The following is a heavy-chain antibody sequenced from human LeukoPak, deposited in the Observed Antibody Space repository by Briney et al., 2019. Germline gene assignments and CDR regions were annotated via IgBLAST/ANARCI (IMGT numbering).Heavy chain of an antibody. CDR1: GFTVSVTH. Sequence: PGGSLRLSCAASGFTVSVTHMSWVRQAPGKGLEWVSAMYTGGTTYYADSVKGRFTISRDNSRNTLFLHMNSLRADATAVYYCAKDEATSGGGLASWGQGTLVTVSS. J-gene: IGHJ4*02. CDR2: MYTGGTT. V-gene: IGHV3-53*01. D-gene: IGHD3-16*01. CDR3: AKDEATSGGGLAS.